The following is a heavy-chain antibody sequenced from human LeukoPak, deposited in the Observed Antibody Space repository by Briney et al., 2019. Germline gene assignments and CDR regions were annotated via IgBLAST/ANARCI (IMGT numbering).Heavy chain of an antibody. J-gene: IGHJ1*01. Sequence: GASVTVSCKASGYTFTGYYMHWVRQAAGQGLEWSGWINPNSGGTNYAQKFQGRVTMTRDTSISTAYMELSRLRSDDTAVYYCARVEGGWDSSGYYFEYFQHWGQGTLVTVSS. V-gene: IGHV1-2*02. CDR3: ARVEGGWDSSGYYFEYFQH. CDR2: INPNSGGT. CDR1: GYTFTGYY. D-gene: IGHD3-22*01.